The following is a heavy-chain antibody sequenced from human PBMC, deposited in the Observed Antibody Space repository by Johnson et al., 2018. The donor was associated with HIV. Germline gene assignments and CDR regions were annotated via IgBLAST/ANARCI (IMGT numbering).Heavy chain of an antibody. CDR3: ARPVAGMNDAFDI. Sequence: QVQLVESGGGVVQPGRSLRLSCAASGFTFSNYGMHWVRQAPGKGLEWVAVISYDGSNKYYADSVKGRFTISRDNSKNTLYLQMNSLRAEDTAVYYCARPVAGMNDAFDIWGQGTMVTVSS. CDR2: ISYDGSNK. D-gene: IGHD6-19*01. CDR1: GFTFSNYG. V-gene: IGHV3-30*19. J-gene: IGHJ3*02.